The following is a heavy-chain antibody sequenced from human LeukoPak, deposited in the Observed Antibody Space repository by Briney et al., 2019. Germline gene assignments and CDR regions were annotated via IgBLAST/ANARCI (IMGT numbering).Heavy chain of an antibody. D-gene: IGHD3-10*01. Sequence: PGGSLRLSCAASGFTFSSYSMNWVRQAPGKGLEWVLSISSGSSYIYYADSVKGRFTISRDNAKNSLYLQMNSLRAEDTAVYYCARGGSGSARGFDPWGQGTLVTVSS. CDR2: ISSGSSYI. V-gene: IGHV3-21*01. CDR1: GFTFSSYS. CDR3: ARGGSGSARGFDP. J-gene: IGHJ5*02.